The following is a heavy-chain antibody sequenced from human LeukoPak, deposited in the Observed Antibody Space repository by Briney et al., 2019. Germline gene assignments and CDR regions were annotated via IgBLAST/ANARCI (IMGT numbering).Heavy chain of an antibody. D-gene: IGHD6-13*01. CDR3: AKVSYSRSWYGAFDI. CDR2: IGSSGGGI. Sequence: GGSLRLSCAASGFTFSTYTMYWVRHPPGKGLEWVSIIGSSGGGIHYAESVQGRFTISRDNSKNTLYLQMNSLRAEDTAVYYCAKVSYSRSWYGAFDIWGQGTMVTVSS. V-gene: IGHV3-23*01. CDR1: GFTFSTYT. J-gene: IGHJ3*02.